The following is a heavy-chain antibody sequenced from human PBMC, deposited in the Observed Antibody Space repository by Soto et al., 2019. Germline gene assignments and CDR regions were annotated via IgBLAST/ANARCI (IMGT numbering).Heavy chain of an antibody. CDR1: GFTFSSYS. CDR2: ISSSSSYI. J-gene: IGHJ4*02. D-gene: IGHD2-15*01. CDR3: ARKLGYCSGGSCYEKDYFDY. Sequence: EAGGGLVKPGGSLRLSCAASGFTFSSYSMNWVRQAPGKGLEWVSSISSSSSYIYYADSVKGRFTISRDNAKNSLYLQMNSLRAEDTAVYYCARKLGYCSGGSCYEKDYFDYWGQGTLVTLSS. V-gene: IGHV3-21*01.